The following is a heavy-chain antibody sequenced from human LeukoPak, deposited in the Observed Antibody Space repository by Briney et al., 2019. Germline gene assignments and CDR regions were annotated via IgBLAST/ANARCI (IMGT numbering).Heavy chain of an antibody. V-gene: IGHV1-8*01. D-gene: IGHD6-6*01. CDR2: MNPNSGNT. J-gene: IGHJ5*02. CDR3: AKIGAAARRTPNPRWFDP. CDR1: GYTFTSYD. Sequence: ASVKVSCKASGYTFTSYDINWVRQATGQGLEWMGWMNPNSGNTGYAQKCQGRVSMTWNTSISTAYMELSSLKSEDTAVYYCAKIGAAARRTPNPRWFDPWGQGTLVTVSS.